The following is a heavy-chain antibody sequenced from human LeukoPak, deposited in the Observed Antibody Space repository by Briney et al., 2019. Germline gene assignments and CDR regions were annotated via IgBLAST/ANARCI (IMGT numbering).Heavy chain of an antibody. CDR1: GFTFSSYG. Sequence: PGGSLSLSCAASGFTFSSYGMSWVRQAPGKGLERVSAISGSGGSTYYADSVKGRFTISRDNSKNTLYLQMNSLTAEDTATYYCARGWDDGRHFDIWGQGTMVTVSS. CDR2: ISGSGGST. CDR3: ARGWDDGRHFDI. D-gene: IGHD1-26*01. J-gene: IGHJ3*02. V-gene: IGHV3-23*01.